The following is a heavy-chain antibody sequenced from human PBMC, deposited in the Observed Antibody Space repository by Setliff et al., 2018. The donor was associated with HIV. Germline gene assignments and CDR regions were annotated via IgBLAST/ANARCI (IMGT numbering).Heavy chain of an antibody. CDR1: GGSISSSTYF. V-gene: IGHV4-39*07. CDR3: ARSPSDSSSFSYYYYSMDV. Sequence: TSETLSLTCTVSGGSISSSTYFWGWIRQPPGKGLEWIGTIYYSGSTYYNPSLKSRVAISVDTSKNQFSLKLSSVTAADTAVYYCARSPSDSSSFSYYYYSMDVWGQGTTVTVSS. D-gene: IGHD6-6*01. CDR2: IYYSGST. J-gene: IGHJ6*02.